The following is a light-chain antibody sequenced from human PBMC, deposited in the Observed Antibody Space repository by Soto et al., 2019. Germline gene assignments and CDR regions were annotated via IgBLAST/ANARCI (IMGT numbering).Light chain of an antibody. V-gene: IGLV2-14*01. Sequence: QSVLTQPASVSGSPGQSITISCTGTSSDVGGYNYVSWYQQHPGKAPKLIIYDVSNRPSGVSNRFSGSKSGNTASLTMSGLQAEDEADYYCRSYASSNTVVFGGGTKLYVL. CDR3: RSYASSNTVV. J-gene: IGLJ2*01. CDR1: SSDVGGYNY. CDR2: DVS.